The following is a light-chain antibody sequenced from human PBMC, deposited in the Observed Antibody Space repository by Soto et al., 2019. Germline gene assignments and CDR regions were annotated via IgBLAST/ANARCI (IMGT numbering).Light chain of an antibody. CDR1: SSNIGSNY. CDR2: RNN. J-gene: IGLJ2*01. V-gene: IGLV1-47*01. CDR3: AAWDDSLT. Sequence: QSVLTQPPSASGTPGQRVTISCSGSSSNIGSNYVYWYQQLPGTAPKLPIYRNNQRPSGVPDRFSGSKSGTSASLAISGLRSEDEADYYCAAWDDSLTFGGGTKLTVL.